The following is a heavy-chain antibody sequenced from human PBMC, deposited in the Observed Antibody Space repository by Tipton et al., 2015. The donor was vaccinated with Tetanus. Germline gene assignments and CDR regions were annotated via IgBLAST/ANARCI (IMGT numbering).Heavy chain of an antibody. J-gene: IGHJ4*02. V-gene: IGHV1-2*06. D-gene: IGHD1-26*01. CDR2: INPKSGGT. CDR3: AREACSGTHYFDY. CDR1: GDTFTAYY. Sequence: QLVQSGAEVKKPGASVKISCKASGDTFTAYYMHWVRQAPGQGLEWMGRINPKSGGTVYAQKFHDRVTMTRDTSVTTIYMEVTSLRSDDTAIFYCAREACSGTHYFDYWGQGTLIIVSS.